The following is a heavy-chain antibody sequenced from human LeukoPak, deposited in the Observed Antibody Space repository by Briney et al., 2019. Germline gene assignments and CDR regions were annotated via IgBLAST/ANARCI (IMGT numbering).Heavy chain of an antibody. CDR3: AANPSGYYSASN. J-gene: IGHJ4*02. V-gene: IGHV1-24*01. CDR2: FDPEGGET. D-gene: IGHD3-22*01. Sequence: GASVKVSCKVSGYTLTELSMHWVRQAPGKGLEWMGGFDPEGGETIYAQKFQGRVTMTRDTSISTAYMELSRLRSDDTAVYYCAANPSGYYSASNWGQGTLVTVSS. CDR1: GYTLTELS.